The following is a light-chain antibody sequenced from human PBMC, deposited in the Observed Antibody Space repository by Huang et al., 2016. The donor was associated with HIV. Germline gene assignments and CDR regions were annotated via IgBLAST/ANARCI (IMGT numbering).Light chain of an antibody. CDR2: DAS. J-gene: IGKJ1*01. CDR1: QSVSSN. Sequence: EIVMSQSPVTLSVSPGERATLSCRASQSVSSNFAWYQQKPGQAPRLLIYDASTRATGIPARFSGSGSGTEFTLTISSLQSDDFAVYHCQQYGKWPWTFGQGTKVEIK. CDR3: QQYGKWPWT. V-gene: IGKV3-15*01.